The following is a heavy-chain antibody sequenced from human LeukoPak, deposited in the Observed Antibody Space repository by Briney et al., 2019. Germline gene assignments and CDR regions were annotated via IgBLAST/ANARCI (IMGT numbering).Heavy chain of an antibody. Sequence: QPGGSLRLSCAASGFTFSSYAMTWVRQAPGKGLEWVSAISGSGNSTYYADSVKGRFTISRDNSKNTLYLQINSLRAEDTAVYYCAKVQTPYCSSTSCYNFDYWSQGTLVTVSS. J-gene: IGHJ4*02. CDR3: AKVQTPYCSSTSCYNFDY. V-gene: IGHV3-23*01. D-gene: IGHD2-2*02. CDR1: GFTFSSYA. CDR2: ISGSGNST.